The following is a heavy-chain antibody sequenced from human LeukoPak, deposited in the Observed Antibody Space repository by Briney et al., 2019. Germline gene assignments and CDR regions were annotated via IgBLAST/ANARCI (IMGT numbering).Heavy chain of an antibody. D-gene: IGHD6-13*01. J-gene: IGHJ4*02. V-gene: IGHV4-59*08. CDR3: ARVVAAATYYFDY. Sequence: SQTLSLTCTVSGGSISSYYWSWIRQPPGKGLEWIGYIYYSGSTNYNPSLKSRVTISVDTSKNQFSLKLSSVTAADTAVYYCARVVAAATYYFDYWGQGTLVTVSS. CDR1: GGSISSYY. CDR2: IYYSGST.